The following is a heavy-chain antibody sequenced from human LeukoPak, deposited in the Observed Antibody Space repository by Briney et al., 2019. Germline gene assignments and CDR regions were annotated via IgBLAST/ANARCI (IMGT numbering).Heavy chain of an antibody. CDR2: IYYSGST. J-gene: IGHJ4*02. CDR1: GGSISSSSYY. V-gene: IGHV4-39*01. CDR3: ARGGSGGLRWLQPAGY. Sequence: PSETLSLTCTVSGGSISSSSYYWGWIRQPPGKGLEWIGSIYYSGSTYYNPSLKSRVTISVDTSKNQFSLKLSSVTAADTAVYYCARGGSGGLRWLQPAGYWGQGTLVTVSS. D-gene: IGHD5-24*01.